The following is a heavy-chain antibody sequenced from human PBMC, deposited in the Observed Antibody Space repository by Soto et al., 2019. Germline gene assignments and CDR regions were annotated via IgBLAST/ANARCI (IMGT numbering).Heavy chain of an antibody. CDR3: VGPAVGRAGGGYYYVALEV. D-gene: IGHD1-26*01. CDR2: INPADSET. J-gene: IGHJ6*02. V-gene: IGHV5-51*01. CDR1: AYSYTSYW. Sequence: PGESLKISCKGSAYSYTSYWIGWVRQRPGRGLEWMGIINPADSETNYSPSFQGQVTISADRSTSTAFLQWSRLMASDTAMYYCVGPAVGRAGGGYYYVALEVWGQRPRGTV.